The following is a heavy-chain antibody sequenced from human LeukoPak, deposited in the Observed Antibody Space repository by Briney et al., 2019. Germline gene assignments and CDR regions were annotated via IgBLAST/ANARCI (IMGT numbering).Heavy chain of an antibody. CDR1: GYTFTSYD. CDR2: MNPNSGNT. D-gene: IGHD3-22*01. V-gene: IGHV1-8*01. J-gene: IGHJ4*02. CDR3: ARAIYDSSGYYRYYFDY. Sequence: GASVKVSCKASGYTFTSYDINWVRQATGQGLEWMGWMNPNSGNTGYAQKFQGRVTVTRNTSISTAYMELSSLRSEDTAVYYCARAIYDSSGYYRYYFDYWGQGTLVTVSS.